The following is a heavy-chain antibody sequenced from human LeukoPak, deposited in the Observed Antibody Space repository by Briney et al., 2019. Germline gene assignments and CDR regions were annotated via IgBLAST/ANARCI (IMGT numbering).Heavy chain of an antibody. J-gene: IGHJ3*02. CDR3: ARGSFDAFDI. CDR2: INHSGST. D-gene: IGHD3-16*02. CDR1: GGSFSGYY. Sequence: SETLSLTCAVYGGSFSGYYWSWIRQPPGKGLEWIGEINHSGSTNYNPSLKSRVTISIDTSKNQFSLKLSSVTAADTAMYYCARGSFDAFDIWGQGTMVTVSS. V-gene: IGHV4-34*01.